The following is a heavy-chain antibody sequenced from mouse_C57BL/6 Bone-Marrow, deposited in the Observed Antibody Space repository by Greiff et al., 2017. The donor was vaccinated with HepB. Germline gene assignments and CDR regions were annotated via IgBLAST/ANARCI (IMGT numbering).Heavy chain of an antibody. Sequence: QVQLQQSGAELVKPGASVKLSCKASGYTFTSYWMHWVKQRPGQGLEWIGNINPSNGGTNYNEKFKSKATLTVDKSSSTAYMQLSSLTSEDSAVYYCARRDGSSYGRFAYWGQGTLVTVSA. CDR3: ARRDGSSYGRFAY. CDR2: INPSNGGT. CDR1: GYTFTSYW. V-gene: IGHV1-53*01. D-gene: IGHD1-1*01. J-gene: IGHJ3*01.